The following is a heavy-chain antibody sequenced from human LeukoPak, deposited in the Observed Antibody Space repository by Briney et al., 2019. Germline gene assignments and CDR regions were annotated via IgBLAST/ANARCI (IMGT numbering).Heavy chain of an antibody. D-gene: IGHD6-19*01. Sequence: GGSLRLSCAASGFTFSSYEMNWVRQAPGKGLEWVSYISSSGSTIYYADSVKGRFTISRDNAKNSLYPQMNSLRAEDTAVYYCAKDPGSGWYTHYFDYWGQGTLVTVSS. J-gene: IGHJ4*02. V-gene: IGHV3-48*03. CDR3: AKDPGSGWYTHYFDY. CDR2: ISSSGSTI. CDR1: GFTFSSYE.